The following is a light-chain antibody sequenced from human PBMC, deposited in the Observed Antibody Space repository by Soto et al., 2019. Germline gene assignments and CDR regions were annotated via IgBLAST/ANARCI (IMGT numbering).Light chain of an antibody. J-gene: IGLJ2*01. Sequence: QSVLTQPPSVSAAPGQKVTISCSGSSSNIANTYVSWYQHLPGTAPKLLIYDNNKRPSGIPDRFSGSKSGTSATLGITGLQTGDEAVYYCGTWDSSLSTVVFGGGTKLTVL. CDR3: GTWDSSLSTVV. CDR1: SSNIANTY. CDR2: DNN. V-gene: IGLV1-51*01.